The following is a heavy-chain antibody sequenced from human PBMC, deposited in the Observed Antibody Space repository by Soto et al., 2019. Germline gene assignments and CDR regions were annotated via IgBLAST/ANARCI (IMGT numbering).Heavy chain of an antibody. CDR1: GGSISGYY. Sequence: SETLSLTCSVSGGSISGYYWSWIRQPPEKGLEWIGYIYDGDSANYNPSLKSRVTISVDTSKNQFSLKLSSVTAADTAVYYCSRGRRTAVTIDYWGQGTLVTVSS. CDR3: SRGRRTAVTIDY. J-gene: IGHJ4*02. V-gene: IGHV4-59*12. CDR2: IYDGDSA. D-gene: IGHD4-17*01.